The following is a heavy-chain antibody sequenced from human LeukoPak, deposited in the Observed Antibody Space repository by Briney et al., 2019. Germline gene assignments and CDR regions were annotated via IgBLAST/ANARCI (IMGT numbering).Heavy chain of an antibody. Sequence: PSETLSLTCTVSGGSISNYYWSWIRQPPGKGLEWIGYIYYSGNTNYNPSLKSRVTISVDTSKNQFSPKLSSVTAADTAVYYCAGARSGSGYWGQGTLVTVSS. CDR3: AGARSGSGY. J-gene: IGHJ4*02. D-gene: IGHD3-3*01. CDR1: GGSISNYY. CDR2: IYYSGNT. V-gene: IGHV4-59*01.